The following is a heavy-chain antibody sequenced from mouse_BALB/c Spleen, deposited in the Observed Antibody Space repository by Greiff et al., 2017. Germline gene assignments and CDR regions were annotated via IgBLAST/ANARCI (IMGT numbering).Heavy chain of an antibody. Sequence: VQLQQSGAELAKPGASVKMSCKASGYTFTSYWMHWAKQRPGQGLEWIGYINPSTGYTEYNQKFKDKATLTADKSSSTAYMQLSSLTSEDSAVYYCARWDYGSSYVDDWGQGTTLTVSS. D-gene: IGHD1-1*01. CDR3: ARWDYGSSYVDD. J-gene: IGHJ2*01. CDR1: GYTFTSYW. CDR2: INPSTGYT. V-gene: IGHV1-7*01.